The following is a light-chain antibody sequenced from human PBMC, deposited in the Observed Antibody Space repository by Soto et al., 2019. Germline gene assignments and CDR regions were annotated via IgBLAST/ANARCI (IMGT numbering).Light chain of an antibody. CDR3: CSYARSTTVL. Sequence: QSALTQPASVSGSPGQSITISCTGTSSDVGNNNLVSWYQQHPGKAPKLMVFEGSKRPSGVSNRFSGSKSGNTASLTISGLQAEDEGDFYCCSYARSTTVLFGGGTQLTVL. CDR1: SSDVGNNNL. J-gene: IGLJ2*01. CDR2: EGS. V-gene: IGLV2-23*01.